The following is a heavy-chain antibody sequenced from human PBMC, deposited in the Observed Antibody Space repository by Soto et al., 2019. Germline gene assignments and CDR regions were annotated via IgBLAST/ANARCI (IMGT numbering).Heavy chain of an antibody. J-gene: IGHJ5*02. D-gene: IGHD7-27*01. Sequence: ASVKVSCKASGYTFSSYAMHWVRQAPGQRLEWMGWINAGYGNTKSSQKFQDRVTISRDTSASTAYMELTSLRSEDTAVEYCARDTGDGTFDVWGQGCLVTVAS. V-gene: IGHV1-3*01. CDR3: ARDTGDGTFDV. CDR1: GYTFSSYA. CDR2: INAGYGNT.